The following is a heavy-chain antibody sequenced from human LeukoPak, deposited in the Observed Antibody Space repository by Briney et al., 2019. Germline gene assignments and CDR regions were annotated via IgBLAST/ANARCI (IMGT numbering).Heavy chain of an antibody. CDR3: ARGRYSSGWYDYYYYYGMDV. D-gene: IGHD6-19*01. J-gene: IGHJ6*02. CDR1: GGFISSYY. CDR2: IYYSGST. Sequence: SETLSLTCTVSGGFISSYYWSWIRQPPGKGLEWIGYIYYSGSTNYNPSLKSRVTISVDTSKNQFSLKLSSVTAADTAVHYCARGRYSSGWYDYYYYYGMDVWGQGTTVTVSS. V-gene: IGHV4-59*01.